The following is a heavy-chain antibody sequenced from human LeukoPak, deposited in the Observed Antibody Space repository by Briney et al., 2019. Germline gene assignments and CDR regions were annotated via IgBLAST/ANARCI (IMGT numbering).Heavy chain of an antibody. Sequence: GGSLRLSCAVSGFTLKNFALHWVRQAPGKGLEWVGRIRDRSDGQTTAYAESVKGRFTISRDDSKNTAYLHMHNMKSDDTAMYFCTRSAGYGFGYWGQGTPAAVSS. CDR3: TRSAGYGFGY. D-gene: IGHD3-10*01. CDR1: GFTLKNFA. CDR2: IRDRSDGQTT. J-gene: IGHJ4*02. V-gene: IGHV3-73*01.